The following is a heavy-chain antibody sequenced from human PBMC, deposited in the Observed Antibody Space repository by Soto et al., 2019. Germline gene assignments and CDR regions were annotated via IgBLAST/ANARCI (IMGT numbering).Heavy chain of an antibody. D-gene: IGHD3-16*01. Sequence: SVKVSCKASGGTFSSYAISWVRQAPGLGLEWMGGIIPIFGTANYAQKFQGRVTITADESTSTAYMELSSLRFEDTAVYYCARTPSVNYAYGAFDIWGQGTMVTVSS. CDR1: GGTFSSYA. CDR2: IIPIFGTA. V-gene: IGHV1-69*13. J-gene: IGHJ3*02. CDR3: ARTPSVNYAYGAFDI.